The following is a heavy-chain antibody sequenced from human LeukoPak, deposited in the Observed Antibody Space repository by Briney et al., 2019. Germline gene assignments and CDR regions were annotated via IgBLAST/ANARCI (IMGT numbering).Heavy chain of an antibody. V-gene: IGHV4-59*01. CDR3: ARIGGYDWAPIDY. Sequence: PSETLSLTCTVSGGPISSYYWSWIRQPPGKGLEWIGYIYYSGSTNYNPSLKSRVTISVDTSKNQFSLKLSSVTAADTAVYYCARIGGYDWAPIDYWGQGTLVTVSS. CDR2: IYYSGST. CDR1: GGPISSYY. J-gene: IGHJ4*02. D-gene: IGHD5-12*01.